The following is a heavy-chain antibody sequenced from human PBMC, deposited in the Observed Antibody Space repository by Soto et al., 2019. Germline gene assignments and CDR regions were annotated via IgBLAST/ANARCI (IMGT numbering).Heavy chain of an antibody. V-gene: IGHV1-2*02. J-gene: IGHJ3*02. Sequence: QVQLVQSGAEVKKPGASVKVSCKASGYTFTGYYMHWVRQAPGQGLEWMGWINTNSGGTNYAQKFQGRVTMTRDTSINTAYMELSSLRSDDTALYFCARDTANSGDDAFDIWGQGTMVTVSS. CDR3: ARDTANSGDDAFDI. CDR2: INTNSGGT. D-gene: IGHD1-26*01. CDR1: GYTFTGYY.